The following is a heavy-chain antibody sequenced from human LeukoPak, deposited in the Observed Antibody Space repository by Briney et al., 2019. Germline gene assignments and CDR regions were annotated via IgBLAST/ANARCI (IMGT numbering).Heavy chain of an antibody. CDR1: GYTFTSYG. Sequence: ASVTVSCKASGYTFTSYGISWVRQAPGQGLEWMGWISAYNGNTHYAQKLQGRVTMTTDTSTSTAYMELRSLRSDDTAVYYCARAPISSGYYLRGTDDAFDIWGQGTMVTVSS. J-gene: IGHJ3*02. CDR3: ARAPISSGYYLRGTDDAFDI. V-gene: IGHV1-18*01. CDR2: ISAYNGNT. D-gene: IGHD3-22*01.